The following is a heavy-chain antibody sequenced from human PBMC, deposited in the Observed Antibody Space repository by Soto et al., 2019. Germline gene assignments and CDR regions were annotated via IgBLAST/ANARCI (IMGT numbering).Heavy chain of an antibody. Sequence: PGGSLRLSCAGSGFTFGDSYMSWIRQAPGKGLEWLSYISPGSRYPAYADSVKGRFTISRDNAKRSLYLQMMSLTAEDTAIYYCAKDLYGSETYTYYCGMDVWGQGTTVTVSS. V-gene: IGHV3-11*06. CDR3: AKDLYGSETYTYYCGMDV. CDR2: ISPGSRYP. D-gene: IGHD3-10*01. J-gene: IGHJ6*02. CDR1: GFTFGDSY.